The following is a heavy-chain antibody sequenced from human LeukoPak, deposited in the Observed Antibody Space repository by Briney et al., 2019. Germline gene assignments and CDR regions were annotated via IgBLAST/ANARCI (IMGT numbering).Heavy chain of an antibody. D-gene: IGHD6-19*01. J-gene: IGHJ6*03. CDR2: INHDGTGT. CDR1: GFTFSNFW. CDR3: AKDGQRRAVSVVTYMDV. Sequence: GGSLRLSCAASGFTFSNFWMHWVRQVPGKGLVWVSGINHDGTGTYYADSVKGRFTISRDNAKNSLYLQMNSLRDEDTALYYCAKDGQRRAVSVVTYMDVWGKGTTVTVSS. V-gene: IGHV3-74*01.